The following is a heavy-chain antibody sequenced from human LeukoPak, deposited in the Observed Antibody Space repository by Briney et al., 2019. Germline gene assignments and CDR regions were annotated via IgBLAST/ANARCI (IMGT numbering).Heavy chain of an antibody. V-gene: IGHV3-30*03. CDR3: ARDLRYCSNTTCSYYYNYYYAMDV. Sequence: TGGSLRLSCAASGFTFSTYGMHWVRQAPGKGLEGVAIISYDGRNKYYSDSVKGRFTISRDNSQKKLYLQMNSLRAEDTAVYYCARDLRYCSNTTCSYYYNYYYAMDVWGQGTTVTVSS. CDR1: GFTFSTYG. D-gene: IGHD2-2*01. CDR2: ISYDGRNK. J-gene: IGHJ6*02.